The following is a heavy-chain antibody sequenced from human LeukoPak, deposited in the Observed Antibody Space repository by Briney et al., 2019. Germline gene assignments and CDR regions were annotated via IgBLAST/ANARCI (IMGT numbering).Heavy chain of an antibody. CDR1: GFTFSSYA. Sequence: PGGSLRLSCAASGFTFSSYAMSWVCQAPGKGLEWVSAISGSGGSTYYADSVKGRFTISRDNSKNTLYLQMNSLRAEDTAVYYCASPLTPRMVRGKVFDYWGQGTLVTVSS. CDR3: ASPLTPRMVRGKVFDY. D-gene: IGHD3-10*01. J-gene: IGHJ4*02. V-gene: IGHV3-23*01. CDR2: ISGSGGST.